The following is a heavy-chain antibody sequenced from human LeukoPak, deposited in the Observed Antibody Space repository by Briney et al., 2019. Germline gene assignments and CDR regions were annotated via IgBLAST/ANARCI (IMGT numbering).Heavy chain of an antibody. Sequence: GGSLRLSCAASGFTFSSYAMSWVRQAPGKGLEWVSAISGSGGSTYYADSVKGRFTISRDNSKNTLYLEMNSLRAEDTAVYYCASRDLVYYYFDYWGQGTLVTVSS. D-gene: IGHD2-8*01. CDR1: GFTFSSYA. CDR2: ISGSGGST. J-gene: IGHJ4*02. CDR3: ASRDLVYYYFDY. V-gene: IGHV3-23*01.